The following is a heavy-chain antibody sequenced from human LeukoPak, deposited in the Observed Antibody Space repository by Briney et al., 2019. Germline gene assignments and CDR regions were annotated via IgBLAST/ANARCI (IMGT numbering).Heavy chain of an antibody. D-gene: IGHD2-15*01. CDR1: GFTFSSYG. CDR2: IRYDGSNK. J-gene: IGHJ3*02. V-gene: IGHV3-30*02. CDR3: ARERDCSGGPLLCAGDAFDI. Sequence: GGSLRLSCAASGFTFSSYGMHWVRQAPGKGLEWVAFIRYDGSNKYYADSVKGRFTISRDNSKNTLYLQMNSLRAEDTAVYYCARERDCSGGPLLCAGDAFDIWGQGTMVTVSS.